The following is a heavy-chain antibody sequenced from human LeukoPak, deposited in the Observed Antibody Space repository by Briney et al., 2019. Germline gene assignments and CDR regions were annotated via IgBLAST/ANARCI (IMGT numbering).Heavy chain of an antibody. Sequence: SETLSLTCAVYGGSFSGYYWSWIRQPPGKGLEWIGEINHSGSTNYNPSLKSRVTISVDTSKNQFSLKLSSVTAADTAVYYCARSTTVTKRDAFDIWGQGTMVTVSS. CDR1: GGSFSGYY. CDR2: INHSGST. J-gene: IGHJ3*02. CDR3: ARSTTVTKRDAFDI. V-gene: IGHV4-34*01. D-gene: IGHD4-17*01.